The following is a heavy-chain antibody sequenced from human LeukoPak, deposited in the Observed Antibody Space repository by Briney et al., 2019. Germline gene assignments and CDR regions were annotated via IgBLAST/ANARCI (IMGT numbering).Heavy chain of an antibody. Sequence: GASLKVSCKASGYTFTGYYMHWVRQAPGQGLEWMEWINPNSGGTNYAQKFQGRVTMTRDTSISTAYMELSRLRSDDTAVYYCARGDIVVVPAARTNWFDPWGQGTLVTVSS. CDR2: INPNSGGT. V-gene: IGHV1-2*02. J-gene: IGHJ5*02. CDR1: GYTFTGYY. CDR3: ARGDIVVVPAARTNWFDP. D-gene: IGHD2-2*01.